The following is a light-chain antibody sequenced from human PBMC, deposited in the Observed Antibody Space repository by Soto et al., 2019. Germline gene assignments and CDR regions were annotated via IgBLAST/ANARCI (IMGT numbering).Light chain of an antibody. Sequence: EVVMTQSPATLSVSPGERVTLSCTASQSVSGNLAWYQQKPGQAPRLLIHGASTRATDIPARFSGSGSGTEFTLTITSLQSEDFAVYYCQQYHNWPPGITFGGGTRWIS. V-gene: IGKV3-15*01. CDR1: QSVSGN. CDR2: GAS. CDR3: QQYHNWPPGIT. J-gene: IGKJ4*01.